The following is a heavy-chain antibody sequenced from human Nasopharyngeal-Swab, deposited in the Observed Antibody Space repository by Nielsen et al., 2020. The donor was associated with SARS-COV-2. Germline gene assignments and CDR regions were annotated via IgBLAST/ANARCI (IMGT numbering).Heavy chain of an antibody. Sequence: SLKISCAASGFTFDDYAMHWVRQAPGKGLEWVSGINWNSNHIGYADSMKGRSTISRDNAKNSLYLQMNSLRAEDTAVYYCARDERYCSGGSCYASYWNYYYYGMDVWGQGTTVTVSS. J-gene: IGHJ6*02. D-gene: IGHD2-15*01. CDR2: INWNSNHI. CDR3: ARDERYCSGGSCYASYWNYYYYGMDV. V-gene: IGHV3-9*01. CDR1: GFTFDDYA.